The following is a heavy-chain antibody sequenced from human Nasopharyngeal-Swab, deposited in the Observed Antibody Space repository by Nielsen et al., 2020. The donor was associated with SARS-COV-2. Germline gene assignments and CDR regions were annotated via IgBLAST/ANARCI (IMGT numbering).Heavy chain of an antibody. Sequence: ESLKISCAVYGGSFSGYYWSWIRQPPGKGLEWIGEINHSGSTNYNPSLKSRVTISVDTSKNQFSLKLSSVTAADTAVYYCARGSGYSSGWYRGYYYYYGMDVWGQGTTVTVSS. D-gene: IGHD6-19*01. J-gene: IGHJ6*02. CDR3: ARGSGYSSGWYRGYYYYYGMDV. CDR1: GGSFSGYY. CDR2: INHSGST. V-gene: IGHV4-34*01.